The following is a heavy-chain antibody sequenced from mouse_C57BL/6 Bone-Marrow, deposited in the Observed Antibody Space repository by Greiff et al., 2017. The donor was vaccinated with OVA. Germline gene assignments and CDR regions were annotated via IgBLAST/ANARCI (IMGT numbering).Heavy chain of an antibody. CDR2: IDPSDSYT. CDR1: GYTFTSYW. CDR3: ASSIYYYGSNDY. J-gene: IGHJ2*01. Sequence: QVQLQQSGAELVMPGASVKLSCKASGYTFTSYWMHWVKQRPGQGLEWIGEIDPSDSYTNYNQKFKGKSTLTVDKSSSTAYMQLSSLTSEDSAVYYCASSIYYYGSNDYWGQGTTLTVSS. D-gene: IGHD1-1*01. V-gene: IGHV1-69*01.